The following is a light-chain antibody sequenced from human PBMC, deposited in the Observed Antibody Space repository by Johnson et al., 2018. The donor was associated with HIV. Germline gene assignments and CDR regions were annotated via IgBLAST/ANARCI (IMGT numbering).Light chain of an antibody. CDR1: SSNIGNNY. V-gene: IGLV1-51*01. J-gene: IGLJ1*01. Sequence: QSVFTQPPSVSAAPGQKVTISCSGSSSNIGNNYVSWYQQLPGTAPKLLIYDNNKRPSGIPDRFSVSKSGTSATLGITGLQTGDEADYYCGTWDSSLSAGPYVFGTGTKVTVL. CDR2: DNN. CDR3: GTWDSSLSAGPYV.